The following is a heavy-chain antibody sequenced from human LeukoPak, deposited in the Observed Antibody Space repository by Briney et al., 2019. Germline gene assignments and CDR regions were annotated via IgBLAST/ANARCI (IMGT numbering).Heavy chain of an antibody. D-gene: IGHD3-16*01. V-gene: IGHV4-4*07. J-gene: IGHJ4*02. CDR2: IFTSGNT. Sequence: SETLSLTCSVSGGSISTYSWTWIRQPAGKGLEWIGRIFTSGNTQYNPSLKSRVTMSVDTSKNQLSLKLTSVTAADTAVYYCAREGGGFDYWGQGTLVTVSS. CDR1: GGSISTYS. CDR3: AREGGGFDY.